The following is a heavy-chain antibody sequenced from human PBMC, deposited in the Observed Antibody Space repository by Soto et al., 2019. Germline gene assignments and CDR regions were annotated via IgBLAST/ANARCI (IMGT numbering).Heavy chain of an antibody. V-gene: IGHV3-74*01. CDR2: INSDGSTT. CDR1: GFTFSSYW. CDR3: ARKIPGYYFDY. J-gene: IGHJ4*02. Sequence: GGSLRLSCAVCGFTFSSYWVYWVRQAPGKGLVWVSRINSDGSTTNYADSVKGRFTISRDNAKNSLYLQMNSLKAEDTALYYCARKIPGYYFDYWGRGTLVTVSS.